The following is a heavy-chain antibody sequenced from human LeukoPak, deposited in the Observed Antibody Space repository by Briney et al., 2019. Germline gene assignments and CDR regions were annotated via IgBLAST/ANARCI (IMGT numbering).Heavy chain of an antibody. CDR1: GGSISSGSYY. CDR2: IYYSGST. D-gene: IGHD6-13*01. Sequence: SSETLSLTCTVSGGSISSGSYYWGWIRQPPGKGLEWIGSIYYSGSTYYNPSLKSRVTISVDTSKNQFSLKLSSVTAADTAVYYCARLKRGPGIAAAGLADYWGQGTLVTVSS. J-gene: IGHJ4*02. V-gene: IGHV4-39*01. CDR3: ARLKRGPGIAAAGLADY.